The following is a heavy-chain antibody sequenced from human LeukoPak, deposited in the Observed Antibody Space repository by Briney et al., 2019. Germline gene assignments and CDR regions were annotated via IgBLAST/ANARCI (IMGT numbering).Heavy chain of an antibody. V-gene: IGHV4-59*08. D-gene: IGHD5-24*01. CDR1: GGSMSSYY. CDR2: IYYSGST. Sequence: SETLSLTCTVSGGSMSSYYWSWIRQPPGKGLEWIWYIYYSGSTKYNPSLKSRVTISVDTSKNQFSLKLSSVTAADTAVYYCARGARGGYNLEPFDYWGQGTLVTVSS. J-gene: IGHJ4*02. CDR3: ARGARGGYNLEPFDY.